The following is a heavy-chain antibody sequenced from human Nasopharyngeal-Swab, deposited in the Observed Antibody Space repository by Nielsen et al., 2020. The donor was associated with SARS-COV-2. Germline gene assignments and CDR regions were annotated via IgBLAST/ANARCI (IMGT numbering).Heavy chain of an antibody. CDR3: TRGPPYTDTYWDAFDI. CDR1: GFTFSGSA. V-gene: IGHV3-73*01. Sequence: GESLKISCAASGFTFSGSAMHWVRPASGKGLEWVGRIRSKANSYATAYAASVKGRFTISRDDSKNTAYLQMNSLKTEDTAVYYCTRGPPYTDTYWDAFDIWGQGTMVAVSS. J-gene: IGHJ3*02. D-gene: IGHD2-8*02. CDR2: IRSKANSYAT.